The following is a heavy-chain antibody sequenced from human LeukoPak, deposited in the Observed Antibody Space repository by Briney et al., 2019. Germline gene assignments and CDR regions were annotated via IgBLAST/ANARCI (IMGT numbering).Heavy chain of an antibody. CDR1: GGSISSHY. J-gene: IGHJ3*02. V-gene: IGHV4-59*11. CDR3: ARGVPDPQYNAFDI. CDR2: IYYSGST. D-gene: IGHD2-8*01. Sequence: PSETLSLTCTVSGGSISSHYWSWIRQPPGKGLEWIGYIYYSGSTNYNPSLKSRATISVDTSKNQFSLKLSSVTAADTAVYYCARGVPDPQYNAFDIWGQGTMVTVSS.